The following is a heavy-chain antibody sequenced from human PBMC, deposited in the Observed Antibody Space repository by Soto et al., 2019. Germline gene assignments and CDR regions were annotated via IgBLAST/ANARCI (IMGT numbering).Heavy chain of an antibody. Sequence: QVQLQESGPGLVKPSQTLSLTCTVSGGSISSGGYYWSWIRQHPGKGLEWIGYTYYSGSTYYNPSLKSGVTIAVDTSKHQSSLKLSPVTSADTAVYYCASSECGGDCYSGAFDIWGQGTMVTVSS. J-gene: IGHJ3*02. V-gene: IGHV4-31*03. CDR3: ASSECGGDCYSGAFDI. D-gene: IGHD2-21*02. CDR2: TYYSGST. CDR1: GGSISSGGYY.